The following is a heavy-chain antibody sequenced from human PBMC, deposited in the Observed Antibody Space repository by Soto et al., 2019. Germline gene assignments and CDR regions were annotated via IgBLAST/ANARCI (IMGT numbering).Heavy chain of an antibody. J-gene: IGHJ6*02. D-gene: IGHD3-22*01. V-gene: IGHV4-34*01. CDR1: GGSFSGYS. CDR2: INHSGST. CDR3: ARGPPNYYDGSGYYFRARGYYYYGMDV. Sequence: QVQLQQWGAGLLKPSETLSLTCAVYGGSFSGYSWSWIRQPPGKGREWIGEINHSGSTNYNPSLKSRVTISVDTSKNQFSLKLSSVTAADTAEYYCARGPPNYYDGSGYYFRARGYYYYGMDVWGQGTTVTVSS.